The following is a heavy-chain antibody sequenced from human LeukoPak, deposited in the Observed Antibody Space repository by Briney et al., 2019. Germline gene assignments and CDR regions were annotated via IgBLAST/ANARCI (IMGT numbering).Heavy chain of an antibody. CDR3: ARRYYDSSGVDY. CDR2: INPNSGGT. D-gene: IGHD3-22*01. Sequence: ASVKVSCKASGYTFTSYYMHWVRQAPGQGLEWMGWINPNSGGTNYAQKFQGRVTMTRDTSISTAYMELSRLRSDDTAVYYCARRYYDSSGVDYWGQGTLVTVSS. J-gene: IGHJ4*02. V-gene: IGHV1-2*02. CDR1: GYTFTSYY.